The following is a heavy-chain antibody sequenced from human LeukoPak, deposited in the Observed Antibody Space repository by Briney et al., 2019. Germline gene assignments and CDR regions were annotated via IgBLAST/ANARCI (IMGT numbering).Heavy chain of an antibody. CDR1: GFTVSSNY. Sequence: GGSLRLSCAASGFTVSSNYMSWVRQAPGKGLEWVSIIYSGGTTYYADSVKGRFTISRDNSKNTLYLQMKSLRAEDTAVYYCASCFGCEEVYYYDSSGPLGYWGQGTLVTVSS. CDR3: ASCFGCEEVYYYDSSGPLGY. CDR2: IYSGGTT. J-gene: IGHJ4*02. V-gene: IGHV3-66*01. D-gene: IGHD3-22*01.